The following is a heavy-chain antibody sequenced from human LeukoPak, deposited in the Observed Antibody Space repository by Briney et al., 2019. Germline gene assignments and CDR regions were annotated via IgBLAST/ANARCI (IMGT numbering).Heavy chain of an antibody. CDR2: INPRDSDT. CDR1: GYSFTSYW. V-gene: IGHV5-51*01. J-gene: IGHJ4*02. CDR3: AKQSVDGRYTFDY. Sequence: GDSLKISCKGSGYSFTSYWIGWVRQMPGKGLEWMGIINPRDSDTKYSPSFQGQVSISVDKSITTAYLQWSSLKASDTAIYYCAKQSVDGRYTFDYWGQGTLVTVSS. D-gene: IGHD3-16*02.